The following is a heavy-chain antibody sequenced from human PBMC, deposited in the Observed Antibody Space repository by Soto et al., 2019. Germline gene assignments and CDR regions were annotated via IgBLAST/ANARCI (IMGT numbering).Heavy chain of an antibody. D-gene: IGHD2-8*02. CDR1: GFTISDVW. CDR2: IKSRVDGGTT. CDR3: TTDSHLSTTLVRFDF. J-gene: IGHJ4*01. Sequence: GGSLRLSCAASGFTISDVWLNWVRQAPGKGLEWVGRIKSRVDGGTTDFAAPVRGRFAISRDESQKTVYLEINSLQIEDTAVYYFTTDSHLSTTLVRFDFSGHDALVTVSS. V-gene: IGHV3-15*07.